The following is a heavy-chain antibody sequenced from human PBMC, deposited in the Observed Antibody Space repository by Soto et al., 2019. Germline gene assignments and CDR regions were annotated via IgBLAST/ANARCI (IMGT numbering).Heavy chain of an antibody. CDR2: IDNAGTDS. Sequence: EVQLVESGGGLVQPGGSLRLSCAASGFTLSGRSMHWVRQAPGKGLVWVSGIDNAGTDSTYADSVEGRFTSSRDNAKNMLYLQMNSLRVEATAVYYSARGWLGPDVWGKGTTVTVSS. CDR3: ARGWLGPDV. D-gene: IGHD5-18*01. CDR1: GFTLSGRS. V-gene: IGHV3-74*01. J-gene: IGHJ6*04.